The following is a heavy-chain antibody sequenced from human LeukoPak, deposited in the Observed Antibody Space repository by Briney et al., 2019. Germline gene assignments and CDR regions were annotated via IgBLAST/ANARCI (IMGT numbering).Heavy chain of an antibody. CDR3: ARDYSTSSPGGMFY. CDR1: GGSISSYY. CDR2: IYSSGST. V-gene: IGHV4-59*01. D-gene: IGHD6-6*01. Sequence: SETLSLTCTVSGGSISSYYWSWIRQPPGKGLEWIGYIYSSGSTNYNPSLKSRVTISVDTSKNQFSLKLSSVTAADTAVYYCARDYSTSSPGGMFYWGQGTLVTVSS. J-gene: IGHJ4*02.